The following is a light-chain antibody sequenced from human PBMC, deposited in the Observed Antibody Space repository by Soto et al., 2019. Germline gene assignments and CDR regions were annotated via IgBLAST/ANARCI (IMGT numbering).Light chain of an antibody. CDR3: FIIYTGVGEV. Sequence: QAVVTQEPSRTVSPGGTVTLTCGSSTGIVTSVHYPHWFQQKPGQAPRTLIWDTNNRHSCTPDRFSGSLLGGKAALTLSDAQPEDDAEYYCFIIYTGVGEVFGTGTKLTVL. CDR1: TGIVTSVHY. V-gene: IGLV7-46*01. CDR2: DTN. J-gene: IGLJ1*01.